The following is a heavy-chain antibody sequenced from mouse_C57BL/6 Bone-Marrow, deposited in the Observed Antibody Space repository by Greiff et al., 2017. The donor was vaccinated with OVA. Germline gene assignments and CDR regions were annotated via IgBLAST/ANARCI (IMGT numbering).Heavy chain of an antibody. D-gene: IGHD2-2*01. J-gene: IGHJ1*03. CDR2: INPSNGGT. V-gene: IGHV1-53*01. Sequence: VQLQQPGTELVKPGASVKLSCKASGYTFTSYWMHWVKQRPGQGLEWIGNINPSNGGTNYNEKFKSKATLTVDKSSSTAYMQLSSLTSEDSAVYYCARKEGHGFWYFDVWGTGTTVTVSS. CDR3: ARKEGHGFWYFDV. CDR1: GYTFTSYW.